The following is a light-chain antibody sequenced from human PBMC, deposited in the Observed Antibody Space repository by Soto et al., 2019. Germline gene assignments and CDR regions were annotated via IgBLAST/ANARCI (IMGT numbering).Light chain of an antibody. CDR3: QQYYSTPPT. CDR1: QSVLYSSNNKSY. Sequence: DIVMTQSPDSLAVSLGERATINCKSSQSVLYSSNNKSYLAWYQQKPGQPPKLLIYWASTRESGVPDRFSGSGSGTDFTLTISSLQAEDVAVYYCQQYYSTPPTFGHGTKLEIK. CDR2: WAS. J-gene: IGKJ2*01. V-gene: IGKV4-1*01.